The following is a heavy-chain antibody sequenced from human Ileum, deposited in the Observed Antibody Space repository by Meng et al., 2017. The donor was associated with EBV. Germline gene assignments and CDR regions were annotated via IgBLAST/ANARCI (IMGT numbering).Heavy chain of an antibody. Sequence: VGFGGGLVKPVGSLRLSCEASGFSFSNYYRNWIRQAPGKGLEWVSFTSSTGSTTYYADPLKGRFTASSDNAKNSLFLQMDSLRAEDTAVYYCVYSSSFYWGQGTLVTVSS. V-gene: IGHV3-11*01. D-gene: IGHD6-13*01. CDR2: TSSTGSTT. CDR1: GFSFSNYY. CDR3: VYSSSFY. J-gene: IGHJ4*02.